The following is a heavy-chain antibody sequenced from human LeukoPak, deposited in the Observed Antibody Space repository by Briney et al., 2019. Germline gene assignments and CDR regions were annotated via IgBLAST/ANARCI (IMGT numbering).Heavy chain of an antibody. CDR2: ISGIGGST. D-gene: IGHD5/OR15-5a*01. V-gene: IGHV3-23*01. J-gene: IGHJ6*04. CDR1: GFTFSSYA. CDR3: AKRVVHDYYYYGMDV. Sequence: GWSLRLSCAASGFTFSSYAMSWVRQAPGKGLEGVSAISGIGGSTYYADSAKGRFTISRDNSKNTLYLQMNSLRAEDTAVYYCAKRVVHDYYYYGMDVWGKGTTVTVSS.